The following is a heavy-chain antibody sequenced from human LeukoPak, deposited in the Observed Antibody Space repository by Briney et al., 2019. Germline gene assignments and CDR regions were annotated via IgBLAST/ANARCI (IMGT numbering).Heavy chain of an antibody. Sequence: GGSLRLSCAASGFTFSSYGMHWVRQAPGKGLEWVAVIWYDGSNKYYGDSVKGRFTISRDNSKNTLYLQMNSLRAEDTAVYYCAKEGEYSSSFPKSYYYYYYYMDVWGKGTTVTVSS. CDR3: AKEGEYSSSFPKSYYYYYYYMDV. CDR2: IWYDGSNK. J-gene: IGHJ6*03. D-gene: IGHD6-6*01. V-gene: IGHV3-33*06. CDR1: GFTFSSYG.